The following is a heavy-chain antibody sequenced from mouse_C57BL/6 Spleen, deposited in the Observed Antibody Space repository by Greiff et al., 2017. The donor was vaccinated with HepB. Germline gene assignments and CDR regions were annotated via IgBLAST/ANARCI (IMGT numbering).Heavy chain of an antibody. CDR1: GFTFTDYY. V-gene: IGHV7-3*01. J-gene: IGHJ2*01. CDR3: ARSGYYFDY. CDR2: IRNKANGYTT. Sequence: EVHLVESGGGLVQPGGSLSLSCAASGFTFTDYYMSWVRQPPGKAPEWLGFIRNKANGYTTEYSASVKGRFTISRDNSQSILYLQMNALRAEDSATYYCARSGYYFDYWGQGTTLTVSS.